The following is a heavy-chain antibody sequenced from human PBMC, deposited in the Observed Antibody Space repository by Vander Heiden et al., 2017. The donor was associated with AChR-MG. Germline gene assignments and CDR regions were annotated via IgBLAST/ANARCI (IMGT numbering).Heavy chain of an antibody. V-gene: IGHV3-30-3*01. CDR1: GFPFSSHA. D-gene: IGHD2-15*01. CDR2: ISYDGSNK. J-gene: IGHJ6*02. Sequence: QVQLGESGGGVVQPGRSLRLSCAASGFPFSSHAMHWVRQAPGKGLEWVAVISYDGSNKYYADSVKGRFTISRDNSKNTLYLQMNSLRAEDTAVYYCAREGLRYCSGGSCYGMDVWGQGTTVTVSS. CDR3: AREGLRYCSGGSCYGMDV.